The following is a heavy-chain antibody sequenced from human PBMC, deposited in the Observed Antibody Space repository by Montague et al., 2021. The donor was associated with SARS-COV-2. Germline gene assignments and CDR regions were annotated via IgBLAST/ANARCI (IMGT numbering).Heavy chain of an antibody. CDR2: IYYSGNT. CDR3: ARDAGTAAFDV. V-gene: IGHV4-31*03. J-gene: IGHJ3*01. D-gene: IGHD6-13*01. CDR1: GASFSSVGNY. Sequence: TLSLTCTVSGASFSSVGNYWSWIRQFPGKGLEWIGYIYYSGNTYYXXSLKSRIIMSQDMSKNQFSLELTSVTAADTAVYYCARDAGTAAFDVWGQGTMVTVSS.